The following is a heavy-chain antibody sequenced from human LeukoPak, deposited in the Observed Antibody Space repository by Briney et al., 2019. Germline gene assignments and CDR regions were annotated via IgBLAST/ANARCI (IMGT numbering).Heavy chain of an antibody. CDR3: ARGAWDDILTPFDY. J-gene: IGHJ4*02. CDR1: GGSINSYY. D-gene: IGHD3-9*01. Sequence: PSETLSLTCTVSGGSINSYYWSWIRQPPGKGLEWIGYIYYSGSTNYNPSLKSRVTISVDTSKNQFSLKLSSVTAADTAVYYCARGAWDDILTPFDYWGQGTLVTVSS. V-gene: IGHV4-59*01. CDR2: IYYSGST.